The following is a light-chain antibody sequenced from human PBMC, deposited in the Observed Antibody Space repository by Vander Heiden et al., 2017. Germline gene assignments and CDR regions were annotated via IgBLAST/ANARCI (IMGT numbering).Light chain of an antibody. CDR3: QQRSNWPPT. Sequence: EIVLTQSPATWSMSPGERATLSCRASQSVSSYLAWYQQKPGQAPRLLIYDASNRATGIPARFSGSGSGTDFTLTISSLEPEDFAVYYCQQRSNWPPTFGQGTRLEIK. CDR2: DAS. J-gene: IGKJ5*01. CDR1: QSVSSY. V-gene: IGKV3-11*01.